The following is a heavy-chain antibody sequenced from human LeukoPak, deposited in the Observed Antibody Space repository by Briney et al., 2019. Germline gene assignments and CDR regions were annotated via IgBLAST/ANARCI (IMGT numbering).Heavy chain of an antibody. J-gene: IGHJ3*02. CDR2: ISAYNGNT. CDR1: GYTFTSYG. D-gene: IGHD6-19*01. CDR3: ARVTGKAVAGTVAFDI. Sequence: ASVKVSCKASGYTFTSYGISWVRQAPGQGLEWMGWISAYNGNTNYAQKLQGRVTMTTDTSTSTAYMELGSLRSDDTAVYYCARVTGKAVAGTVAFDIWGQGTMVTVSS. V-gene: IGHV1-18*01.